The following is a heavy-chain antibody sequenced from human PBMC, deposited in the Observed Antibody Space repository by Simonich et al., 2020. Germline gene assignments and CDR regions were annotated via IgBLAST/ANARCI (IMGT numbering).Heavy chain of an antibody. V-gene: IGHV3-33*01. Sequence: GGGVVQPGRSLRLSCAASGFTFSSYGMHWVRQAPGKGLEWVAVIWYDGRNKYYADSVKGRFTISRDNSKNTLYLQMNSLRAEDTAVYYCARGRANSYDYVWRSYRREMDVCGQGTTVTVSS. CDR2: IWYDGRNK. CDR1: GFTFSSYG. J-gene: IGHJ6*02. CDR3: ARGRANSYDYVWRSYRREMDV. D-gene: IGHD3-16*02.